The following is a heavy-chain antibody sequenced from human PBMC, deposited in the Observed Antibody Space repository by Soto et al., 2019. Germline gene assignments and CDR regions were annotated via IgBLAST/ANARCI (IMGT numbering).Heavy chain of an antibody. CDR1: GFTFKDHA. V-gene: IGHV3-23*01. CDR2: ISGSGEHT. Sequence: PGGSLRLSCAASGFTFKDHAMNWVRQAPGKGLEWISVISGSGEHTYSAASVKGRFIISRDNSKKIMYLQMDRLRVEDTALYYCARDRMLYATDYFYPMHVWFQGTTVTVSS. CDR3: ARDRMLYATDYFYPMHV. D-gene: IGHD2-8*01. J-gene: IGHJ6*02.